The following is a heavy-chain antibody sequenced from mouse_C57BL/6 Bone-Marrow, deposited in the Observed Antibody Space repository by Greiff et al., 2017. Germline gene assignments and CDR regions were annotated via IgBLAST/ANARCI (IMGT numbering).Heavy chain of an antibody. CDR3: ARSGSSGSTWFAY. D-gene: IGHD3-2*02. Sequence: QVQLQQSGAELVKPGASVKISCTASGFAFSSYWMNWVKQTPGKGLEWIGQIYPGDGDTNYTGKFKGQATLTADKASSTAYMQRSSLTSEDSAVYFCARSGSSGSTWFAYWGQGTLVTVSA. V-gene: IGHV1-80*01. CDR1: GFAFSSYW. J-gene: IGHJ3*01. CDR2: IYPGDGDT.